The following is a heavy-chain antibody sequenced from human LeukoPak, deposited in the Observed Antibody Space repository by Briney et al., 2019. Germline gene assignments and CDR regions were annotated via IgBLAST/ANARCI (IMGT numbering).Heavy chain of an antibody. CDR3: ARDRRAPFYYYYYMDV. J-gene: IGHJ6*03. Sequence: GGSLRLSCAASGITFSSYSMNWVRQAPGKGLEWVSYISSSSSTIYYADSVKGRFTISRDNAKNSLYLQMNSLRAEDTAVYYCARDRRAPFYYYYYMDVWGKGTTVTVSS. V-gene: IGHV3-48*04. CDR2: ISSSSSTI. CDR1: GITFSSYS.